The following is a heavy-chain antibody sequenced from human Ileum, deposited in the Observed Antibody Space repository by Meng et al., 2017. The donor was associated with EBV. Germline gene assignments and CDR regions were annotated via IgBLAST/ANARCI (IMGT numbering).Heavy chain of an antibody. CDR2: IYNSGST. Sequence: QVHLQESGPGLVKPSQTLSLTCTDSGGSISSSNYYWSWIRQPPGKGLEWSGHIYNSGSTYYNPSLKSRITISVDTSKNQFSLKLSSVTAADTAVYYCARGQKGYFDLWGRGTLVTVSS. V-gene: IGHV4-30-4*01. CDR3: ARGQKGYFDL. CDR1: GGSISSSNYY. J-gene: IGHJ2*01.